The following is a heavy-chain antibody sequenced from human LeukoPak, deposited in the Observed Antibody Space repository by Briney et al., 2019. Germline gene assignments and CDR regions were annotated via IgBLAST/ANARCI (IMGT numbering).Heavy chain of an antibody. CDR2: INHSGST. Sequence: PSETLSLTCAVCGGSFSGYYWSWIRQPPGKGLEWIGEINHSGSTNYNPSLKSRVTISVDTSKNQFSLKLRSVTAADTAVYYCARNAREDVNGFDPWGQGTLVTVSP. V-gene: IGHV4-34*01. CDR3: ARNAREDVNGFDP. D-gene: IGHD6-6*01. CDR1: GGSFSGYY. J-gene: IGHJ5*02.